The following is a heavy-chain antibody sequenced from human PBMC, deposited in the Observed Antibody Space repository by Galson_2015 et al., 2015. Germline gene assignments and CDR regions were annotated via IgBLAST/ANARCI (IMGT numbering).Heavy chain of an antibody. D-gene: IGHD5-18*01. Sequence: SLRLSCAASGFTFSSYAMHWVRQAPGKGLEWVAVTSHDGSIKTYADSVKGRFTISRDNSKNTLYLVMTSLRAEDTAVYYCASGGYSTGLALFDYWGQGTLVTVSS. J-gene: IGHJ4*02. CDR2: TSHDGSIK. CDR1: GFTFSSYA. CDR3: ASGGYSTGLALFDY. V-gene: IGHV3-30*01.